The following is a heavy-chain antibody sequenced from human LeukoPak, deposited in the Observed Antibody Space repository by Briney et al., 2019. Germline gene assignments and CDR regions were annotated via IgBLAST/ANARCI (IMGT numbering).Heavy chain of an antibody. D-gene: IGHD2-15*01. Sequence: GESLKISCKGSGYNFTNYYIGWVRQAPGKGLEWVGRIRSKPDGGTTDFAAPVKGRFTISRDDSKNTLYLQMNSLTSEDTAMYYCTQGSGQYFNYWGQGTLVTVSS. J-gene: IGHJ4*02. CDR3: TQGSGQYFNY. CDR1: GYNFTNYY. CDR2: IRSKPDGGTT. V-gene: IGHV3-15*01.